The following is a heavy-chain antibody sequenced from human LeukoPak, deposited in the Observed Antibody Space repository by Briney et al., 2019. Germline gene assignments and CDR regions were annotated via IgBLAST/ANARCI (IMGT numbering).Heavy chain of an antibody. CDR2: ISGYNDNT. CDR1: GYTFTTYG. D-gene: IGHD4-11*01. J-gene: IGHJ3*02. V-gene: IGHV1-18*01. Sequence: GASVKVSCKASGYTFTTYGISWVRQAPGQGLEWVGWISGYNDNTKYAQNLQGRVTMTTDTSTTTAYMELSSLRSEDTAVYYCASTTVTTLGGDAFDIWGQGTMVTVSS. CDR3: ASTTVTTLGGDAFDI.